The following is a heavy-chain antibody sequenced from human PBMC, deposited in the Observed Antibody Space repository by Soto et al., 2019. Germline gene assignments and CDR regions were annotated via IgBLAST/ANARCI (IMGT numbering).Heavy chain of an antibody. Sequence: PSETLSLTCSVSGGSINNRTYYWGWIRQPPGKGLEWIGSISYSGRTYGNPSLKSRVTISSDTSNDQFSLKLSSVTAADTAVYYCARQQYYDSRGLFDYWGQGTLVTVSS. J-gene: IGHJ4*02. CDR1: GGSINNRTYY. CDR3: ARQQYYDSRGLFDY. D-gene: IGHD3-22*01. CDR2: ISYSGRT. V-gene: IGHV4-39*01.